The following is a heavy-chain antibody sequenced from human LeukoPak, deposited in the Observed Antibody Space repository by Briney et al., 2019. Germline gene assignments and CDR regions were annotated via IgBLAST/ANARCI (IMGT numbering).Heavy chain of an antibody. CDR2: INPSSGST. D-gene: IGHD4-17*01. V-gene: IGHV1-46*01. CDR3: ANDWTDYGDYRGHFDY. CDR1: GYTFTSYY. Sequence: ASVKVSCKASGYTFTSYYMHWVRQAPGQRLEWMGLINPSSGSTSYAQKFQGRVTITRDTSTSTVYMELSSLRSEDTAVYYCANDWTDYGDYRGHFDYWGQGTLVTVSS. J-gene: IGHJ4*02.